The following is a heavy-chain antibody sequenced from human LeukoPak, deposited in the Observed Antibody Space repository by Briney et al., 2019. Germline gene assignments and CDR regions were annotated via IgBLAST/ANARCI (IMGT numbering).Heavy chain of an antibody. CDR2: IKQEESEK. D-gene: IGHD1-26*01. V-gene: IGHV3-7*01. Sequence: GGPLRLSCAVSGFTFSNYWTSWVRQAPGKGLEWVAHIKQEESEKYYVDSVKGRITISRDNAKNSLYLKTNSLRAEDTAIYYCARDKIVGASKFDYWGQGTLVTVSS. J-gene: IGHJ4*02. CDR3: ARDKIVGASKFDY. CDR1: GFTFSNYW.